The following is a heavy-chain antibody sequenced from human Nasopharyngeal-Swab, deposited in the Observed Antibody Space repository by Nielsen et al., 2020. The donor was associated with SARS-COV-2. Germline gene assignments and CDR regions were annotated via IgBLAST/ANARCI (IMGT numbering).Heavy chain of an antibody. V-gene: IGHV4-39*01. J-gene: IGHJ6*03. CDR3: ATYGDGSYYYYYMDV. Sequence: SDTLSLTFTVSGCSISSSSYYWGWIRQPPGKGLEWIGSIYYSGSTYYNPSLKSRVTISVDTAKNQFSLKLSSVTAADTAVYYCATYGDGSYYYYYMDVWGKGTTVTVSS. CDR2: IYYSGST. D-gene: IGHD2-21*01. CDR1: GCSISSSSYY.